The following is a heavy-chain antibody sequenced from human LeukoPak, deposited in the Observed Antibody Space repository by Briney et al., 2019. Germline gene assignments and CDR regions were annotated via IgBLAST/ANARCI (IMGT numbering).Heavy chain of an antibody. CDR2: INHSGST. J-gene: IGHJ3*02. CDR3: ARVKYSSGRNAFDI. CDR1: GGSFSGYY. V-gene: IGHV4-34*01. D-gene: IGHD6-19*01. Sequence: SETLSLTCAVYGGSFSGYYWSWIRQPPGKGLEWIGEINHSGSTNYNPSLKSRVTISVGTSKNQFSLKLSSVTAADTAVYYCARVKYSSGRNAFDIWGQGTMVTVSS.